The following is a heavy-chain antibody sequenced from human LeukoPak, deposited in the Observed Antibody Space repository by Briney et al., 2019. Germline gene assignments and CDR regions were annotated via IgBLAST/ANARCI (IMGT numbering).Heavy chain of an antibody. CDR1: GYSFTSYW. CDR3: ARLGSTTTNFFSIFYFDY. D-gene: IGHD1-26*01. V-gene: IGHV5-51*01. J-gene: IGHJ4*02. Sequence: GESLKISCKGSGYSFTSYWIGWVRQMPGKGLEWMGIIYPGDSATRYSPSFQGQVTISADKSISTAYLQWNSLKASDTAMYYCARLGSTTTNFFSIFYFDYWGQGTLVTVSS. CDR2: IYPGDSAT.